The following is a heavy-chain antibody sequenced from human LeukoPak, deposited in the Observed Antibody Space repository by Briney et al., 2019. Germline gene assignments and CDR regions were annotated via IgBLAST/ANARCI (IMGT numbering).Heavy chain of an antibody. V-gene: IGHV3-30*18. J-gene: IGHJ4*02. CDR3: AKRPSDYGDYVSHFDY. Sequence: AGGSLRLSCAAPGFSFISYGMHWVRQAPGKGLEWVGDISDDGRRKDYADSVKGRFTISRDNSKDTLYLQMNSLRAEDTAVYYCAKRPSDYGDYVSHFDYWGQGTLVTVSS. CDR2: ISDDGRRK. D-gene: IGHD4-17*01. CDR1: GFSFISYG.